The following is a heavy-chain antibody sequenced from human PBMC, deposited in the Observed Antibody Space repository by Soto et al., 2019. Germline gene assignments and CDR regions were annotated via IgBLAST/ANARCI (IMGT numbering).Heavy chain of an antibody. J-gene: IGHJ4*02. CDR1: GFTFSSYA. V-gene: IGHV3-23*01. Sequence: EVQLLESGGGLVQPGGSLVLSCAASGFTFSSYAMSWVRQAPGKGLEWVSSISGGGNDAYYADSVKGRFTISRDNSRNTLYLQMNSLRADDTAVHYCARSLFLASNGIEPFDFWGQGTLVTVSS. CDR2: ISGGGNDA. D-gene: IGHD3-3*02. CDR3: ARSLFLASNGIEPFDF.